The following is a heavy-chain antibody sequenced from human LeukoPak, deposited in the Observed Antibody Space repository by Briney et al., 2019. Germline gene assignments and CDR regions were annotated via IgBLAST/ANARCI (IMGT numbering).Heavy chain of an antibody. CDR1: GFTFTSYS. V-gene: IGHV3-74*01. CDR2: IGRDGSRI. D-gene: IGHD4-23*01. CDR3: VRGNDYGGPHY. J-gene: IGHJ4*02. Sequence: PGGSLRLSCAASGFTFTSYSMNWVRQAPGKGLEWVSRIGRDGSRINYADSVKGRFTISRGNGKNTLFLQMNSLRAEDAAVYYCVRGNDYGGPHYWGQGTLVTVSS.